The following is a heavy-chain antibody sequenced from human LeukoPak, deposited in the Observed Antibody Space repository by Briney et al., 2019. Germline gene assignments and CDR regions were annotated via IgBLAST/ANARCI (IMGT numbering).Heavy chain of an antibody. CDR1: GFTFSSFW. V-gene: IGHV3-7*04. Sequence: PGGSLRLSCAASGFTFSSFWMTWVRQAPGKGLDGVANIKQDGGEKYYVDSVKGRFTISRDNAKNSLYLQMNSLRAEDTAVYYCARGRYYYDSSGYYPGGDYWGQGTLVTVSS. CDR2: IKQDGGEK. CDR3: ARGRYYYDSSGYYPGGDY. D-gene: IGHD3-22*01. J-gene: IGHJ4*02.